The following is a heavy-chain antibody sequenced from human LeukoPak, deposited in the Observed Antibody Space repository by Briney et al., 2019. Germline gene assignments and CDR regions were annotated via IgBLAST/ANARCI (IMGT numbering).Heavy chain of an antibody. Sequence: ASVKVSCKASGYTFTSYGICWVRQAPGQGLEWIGWISAYNGKTKYGERFQGRVTMTTDTSTSTGYMELRSLTSDDTAVYYCARDLTAIAGVPGDYFDHWGQGTLVTISS. CDR1: GYTFTSYG. J-gene: IGHJ4*02. D-gene: IGHD6-13*01. CDR2: ISAYNGKT. CDR3: ARDLTAIAGVPGDYFDH. V-gene: IGHV1-18*01.